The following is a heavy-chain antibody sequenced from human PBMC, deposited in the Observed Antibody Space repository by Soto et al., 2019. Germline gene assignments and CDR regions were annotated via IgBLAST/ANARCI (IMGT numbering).Heavy chain of an antibody. CDR3: ARDRNYDFWSGPYWFDP. CDR1: GYTFTSYG. Sequence: ASVKVSCKASGYTFTSYGISWVRQAPGQGLEWMGWISAYNGNTNYAQKLQGRVTMTTDTSTSTAYMELRSLRSDDTAVYYCARDRNYDFWSGPYWFDPWGQGTLVTVSS. CDR2: ISAYNGNT. J-gene: IGHJ5*02. D-gene: IGHD3-3*01. V-gene: IGHV1-18*01.